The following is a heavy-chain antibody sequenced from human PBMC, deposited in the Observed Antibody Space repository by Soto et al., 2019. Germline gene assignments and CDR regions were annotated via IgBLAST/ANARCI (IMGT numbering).Heavy chain of an antibody. J-gene: IGHJ6*02. D-gene: IGHD2-15*01. V-gene: IGHV3-15*01. CDR2: IKSKTDGGTT. CDR1: GFTFSNAW. CDR3: TTDCSGGSCYYFHYYYGMDV. Sequence: SGGSLRLSCAASGFTFSNAWMSWVRQAPGKGLEWVGRIKSKTDGGTTDYAAPVKGRFTISRDDSKNTLYLQMNSLKTEDTAVYYCTTDCSGGSCYYFHYYYGMDVWGQGTTVTVSS.